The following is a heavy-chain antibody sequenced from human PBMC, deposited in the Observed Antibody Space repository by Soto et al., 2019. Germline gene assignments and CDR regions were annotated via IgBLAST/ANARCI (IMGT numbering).Heavy chain of an antibody. CDR1: DYIFLAYG. CDR2: ISPKFGRT. Sequence: QVQLVQSGPEVKKAGASVKVSCTAPTDYIFLAYGFDWVRQAPGQGLEWMGWISPKFGRTNYARALQDRFSMTTDVSTNSVSMELRDLRSDDTAVYYCARDDCNGGSCDGGHYLDLWGRGTPISVSS. D-gene: IGHD2-15*01. CDR3: ARDDCNGGSCDGGHYLDL. J-gene: IGHJ2*01. V-gene: IGHV1-18*01.